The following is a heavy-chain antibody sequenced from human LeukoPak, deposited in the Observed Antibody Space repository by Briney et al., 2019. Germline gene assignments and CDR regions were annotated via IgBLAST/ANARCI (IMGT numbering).Heavy chain of an antibody. D-gene: IGHD4/OR15-4a*01. CDR2: IWYDGSNE. CDR1: GFTFSNYG. V-gene: IGHV3-33*06. J-gene: IGHJ4*02. CDR3: AKDGAN. Sequence: GGSLRLSCAASGFTFSNYGMHWVRQAAGKGLEWVAVIWYDGSNEHYTDSVKGRFTISRDNSKNTPYLQMNSLRAEDTAVYYCAKDGANWGQGTLVTVSS.